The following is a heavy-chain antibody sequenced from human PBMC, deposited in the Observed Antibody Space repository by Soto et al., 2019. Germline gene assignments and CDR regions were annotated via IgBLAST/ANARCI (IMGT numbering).Heavy chain of an antibody. Sequence: EVQLVESGGGLVQPGGSLKLSCAASGFTFSGSAMHWVRQASGKGLEWVGRIRSKANSYATAYAASVKGRFTISRDDSKRTADQQMNRLKTEDTAVYSCTADYGGKSGPYWGQGTLVTVSS. D-gene: IGHD4-17*01. CDR2: IRSKANSYAT. J-gene: IGHJ4*02. CDR1: GFTFSGSA. V-gene: IGHV3-73*02. CDR3: TADYGGKSGPY.